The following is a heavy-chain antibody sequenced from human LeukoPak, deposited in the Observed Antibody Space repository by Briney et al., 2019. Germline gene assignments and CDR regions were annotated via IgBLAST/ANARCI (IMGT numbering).Heavy chain of an antibody. CDR3: ARVPLV. J-gene: IGHJ4*02. V-gene: IGHV4-59*06. CDR2: IYYTGST. CDR1: GGSITTHY. Sequence: PSETLSLTCSVSGGSITTHYWSWIRQPPGKGLEWIGYIYYTGSTYYNPSLKSRVTISVDTSKNQFSLKLTSVTAADTAVYYCARVPLVWGQGSLVTVSS.